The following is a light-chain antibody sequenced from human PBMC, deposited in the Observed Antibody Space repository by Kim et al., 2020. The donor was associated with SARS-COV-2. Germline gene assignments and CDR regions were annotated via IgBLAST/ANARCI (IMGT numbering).Light chain of an antibody. CDR3: VLYMGSGIWV. Sequence: GGTATLTCGLSSGSVSTNNYPSWYQQTPGQAPRTVIYSTNSRSSGVPVRFSGSILGNKAALTITGAQADDEFDYYCVLYMGSGIWVFGGGTKLTVL. J-gene: IGLJ3*02. V-gene: IGLV8-61*01. CDR2: STN. CDR1: SGSVSTNNY.